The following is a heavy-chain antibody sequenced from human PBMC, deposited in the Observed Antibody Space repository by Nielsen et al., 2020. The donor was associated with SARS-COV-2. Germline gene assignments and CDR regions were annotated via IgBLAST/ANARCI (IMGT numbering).Heavy chain of an antibody. CDR2: IGTAGDT. CDR3: AKGRRGSGLFDY. J-gene: IGHJ4*02. Sequence: GGSLRLSCAASGFTFSSYDMHWVRQATGKGLEWVSAIGTAGDTYYPGSVKGRFTISRENAKNSLYLQMNSLRAGDTAVYYCAKGRRGSGLFDYWGQGTLVTVSS. CDR1: GFTFSSYD. V-gene: IGHV3-13*01. D-gene: IGHD3-10*01.